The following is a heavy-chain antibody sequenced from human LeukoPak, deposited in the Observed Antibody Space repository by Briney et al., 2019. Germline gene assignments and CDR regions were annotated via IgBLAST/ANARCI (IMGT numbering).Heavy chain of an antibody. Sequence: ASETLSLTCTVSGDSISNKNFYWGWIRKPPGKDLEWIGSIYYTGHTYYNPSLKSRITLSVDTSKNQFSLKLSSVTAADTAVYHRARIYARGSGGGDDYWGQGTLVTVSS. CDR2: IYYTGHT. D-gene: IGHD3-10*01. CDR3: ARIYARGSGGGDDY. J-gene: IGHJ4*02. CDR1: GDSISNKNFY. V-gene: IGHV4-39*07.